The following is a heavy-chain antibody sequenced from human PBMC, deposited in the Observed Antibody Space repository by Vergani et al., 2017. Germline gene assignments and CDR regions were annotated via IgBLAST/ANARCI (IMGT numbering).Heavy chain of an antibody. CDR1: GFTFSIYG. D-gene: IGHD1-26*01. CDR2: ISYDGSNK. Sequence: QVQLVESGGGVVQPGRSLRLSCAASGFTFSIYGMHWVRQAPGKGLEWVAVISYDGSNKYYADSVKGRFTISRDNSKNTLYLQMSSLRAEDTAVYYCAKDRWELLEGYYFDCWGQGTLVTVSS. CDR3: AKDRWELLEGYYFDC. J-gene: IGHJ4*02. V-gene: IGHV3-30*18.